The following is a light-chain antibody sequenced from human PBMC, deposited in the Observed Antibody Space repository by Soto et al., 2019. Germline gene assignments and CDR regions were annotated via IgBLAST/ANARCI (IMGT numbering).Light chain of an antibody. V-gene: IGKV1-17*01. CDR1: QGIRND. Sequence: DIQMTQSPSSLSASVGDRVTITCRARQGIRNDLGWYQQKPGKAPKLLIYAASSLRSGFPSRFSGSGSGTEFTLTIRTLQPEDFATYYGLHDNSYPRTFGKGTKVEIE. CDR2: AAS. J-gene: IGKJ1*01. CDR3: LHDNSYPRT.